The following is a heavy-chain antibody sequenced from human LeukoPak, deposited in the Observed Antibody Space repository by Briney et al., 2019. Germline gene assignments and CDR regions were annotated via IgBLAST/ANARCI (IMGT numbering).Heavy chain of an antibody. CDR1: GITFSNYA. CDR3: AGRGTI. D-gene: IGHD1-26*01. Sequence: GGSLRLSCAASGITFSNYAMSWVRQAPGKGPEWVSAIGSSGTITYYADPVKGRFTVSRDNSKNKLYLQMHSLRVEDTAIYYCAGRGTIWGRGTMVTVSS. CDR2: IGSSGTIT. J-gene: IGHJ3*02. V-gene: IGHV3-23*01.